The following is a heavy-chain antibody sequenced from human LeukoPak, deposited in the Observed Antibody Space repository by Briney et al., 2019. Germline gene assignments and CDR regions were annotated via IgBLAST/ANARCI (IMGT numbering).Heavy chain of an antibody. V-gene: IGHV4-59*01. CDR1: GGSISSYY. CDR3: ARDHRSWSPVREDYGMDV. Sequence: SETLSLTCTVSGGSISSYYWSWIRQPPGKGLEWIGYIYYSGSTNYNPSLKSRVTISVDTSKNQFSLKLSSVTAADTAVYYCARDHRSWSPVREDYGMDVWGQGTTVTVSS. CDR2: IYYSGST. J-gene: IGHJ6*02. D-gene: IGHD6-13*01.